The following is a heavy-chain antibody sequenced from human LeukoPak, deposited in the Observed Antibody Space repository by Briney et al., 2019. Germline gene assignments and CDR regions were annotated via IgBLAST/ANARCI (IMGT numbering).Heavy chain of an antibody. CDR2: MNPNSGNT. CDR3: ARGQGDDQGIYMDV. CDR1: GYTFTSYD. D-gene: IGHD3-16*01. J-gene: IGHJ6*03. V-gene: IGHV1-8*03. Sequence: SVKVSCKASGYTFTSYDINWVRQATGQGLEWMGWMNPNSGNTGYAQKFQGRVTITRNTSISPAYMELSSLRSEDTAVYYCARGQGDDQGIYMDVWGKGTTVTVSS.